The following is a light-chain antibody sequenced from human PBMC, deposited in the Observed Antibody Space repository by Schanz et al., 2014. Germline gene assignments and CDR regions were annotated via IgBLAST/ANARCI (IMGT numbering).Light chain of an antibody. CDR1: ESVSGY. Sequence: EIVLTQSPATLSLSPGERATFTCRASESVSGYLAWYQQKPGQAPRLLIHDASNRATGIPARFSGSGAGTDFTLTISGLEPEDFAVYFCQQGRNWPMTFGQGTKVEIK. V-gene: IGKV3-11*01. J-gene: IGKJ1*01. CDR2: DAS. CDR3: QQGRNWPMT.